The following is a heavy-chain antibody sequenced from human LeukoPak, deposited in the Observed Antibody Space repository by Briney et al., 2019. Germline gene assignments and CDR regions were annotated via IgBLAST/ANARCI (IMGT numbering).Heavy chain of an antibody. V-gene: IGHV1-2*02. D-gene: IGHD3-16*02. CDR2: INPNSGGT. J-gene: IGHJ4*02. CDR3: AREDVYVWGSYRYYGPFDY. Sequence: ASVKVSCKAPGYTFTGYYMHWVRQAPGQGLEWMGWINPNSGGTNYAQKFQGRVTMTRDTSISTAYMELSRLRSDDTAVYYCAREDVYVWGSYRYYGPFDYWGQGTLVTVSS. CDR1: GYTFTGYY.